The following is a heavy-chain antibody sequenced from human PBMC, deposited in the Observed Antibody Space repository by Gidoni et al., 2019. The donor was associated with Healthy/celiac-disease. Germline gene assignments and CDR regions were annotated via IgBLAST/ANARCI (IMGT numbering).Heavy chain of an antibody. Sequence: EVQLLESGGGLVQPGGSLRLSCAASGFTFSRYAMSWVRPAPGKGLEWVSAISGSGGSTYYADSVKGRFTISRDNSKNTLYLQMNSLRAEDTAVYYCAKGGPYYYDSSGYYHGHWGQGTLVTVSS. D-gene: IGHD3-22*01. V-gene: IGHV3-23*01. CDR2: ISGSGGST. CDR3: AKGGPYYYDSSGYYHGH. J-gene: IGHJ4*02. CDR1: GFTFSRYA.